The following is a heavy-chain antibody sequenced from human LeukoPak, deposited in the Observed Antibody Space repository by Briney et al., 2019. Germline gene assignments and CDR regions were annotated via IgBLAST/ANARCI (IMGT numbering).Heavy chain of an antibody. CDR2: IKQDGSEK. CDR1: GFTFSSYW. CDR3: ARDGRAGSGYYRKDDY. J-gene: IGHJ4*02. Sequence: GGSLRLSCAASGFTFSSYWMTWVRQAPGKGLEWVANIKQDGSEKYYVDSVKGRFTISRDNAKNSLYLQMSSLRAEDTAVYYCARDGRAGSGYYRKDDYWGQGTLVTVSS. D-gene: IGHD3-22*01. V-gene: IGHV3-7*01.